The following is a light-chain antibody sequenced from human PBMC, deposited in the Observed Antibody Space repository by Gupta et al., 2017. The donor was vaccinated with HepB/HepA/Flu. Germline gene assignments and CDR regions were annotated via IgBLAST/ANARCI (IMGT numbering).Light chain of an antibody. J-gene: IGLJ3*02. CDR1: SSYIGTNSL. Sequence: QSVLTQPASVSGSPGESITISCTGTSSYIGTNSLVSWYQQHPVKVPNLMFYEVTKRPSGLADRFCGSNAGNTAALTISGLPAEDEADYYWSSYVPSTAFLFGGGTKLTVL. CDR2: EVT. CDR3: SSYVPSTAFL. V-gene: IGLV2-23*02.